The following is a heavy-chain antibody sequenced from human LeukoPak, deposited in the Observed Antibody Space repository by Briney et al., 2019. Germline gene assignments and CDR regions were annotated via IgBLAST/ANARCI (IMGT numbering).Heavy chain of an antibody. CDR3: ARDPYSNYVTGGWFDP. J-gene: IGHJ5*02. Sequence: GGSLRLSCAASGFTFSSYAMHWVRQAPGKGLEWVAVISYDGSNKYYADSVKGRFTISRDNSKNTLYRQMNSLRAEDTAVYYCARDPYSNYVTGGWFDPWGQGTLVTVSS. CDR1: GFTFSSYA. D-gene: IGHD4-11*01. V-gene: IGHV3-30-3*01. CDR2: ISYDGSNK.